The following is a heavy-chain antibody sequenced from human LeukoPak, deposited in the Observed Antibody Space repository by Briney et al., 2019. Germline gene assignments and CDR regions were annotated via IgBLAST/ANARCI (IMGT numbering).Heavy chain of an antibody. Sequence: GGSLRLSCTASGFTFSSYAMSWVRQAPGKGLEWVSSISDSGDTPYYADSVKGLFTISRGNSKNTLYLQMSSLRAEDTAVYYCAKFGVPAYSYYFDSWGQGTLITVSS. J-gene: IGHJ4*02. D-gene: IGHD3-10*01. V-gene: IGHV3-23*01. CDR1: GFTFSSYA. CDR2: ISDSGDTP. CDR3: AKFGVPAYSYYFDS.